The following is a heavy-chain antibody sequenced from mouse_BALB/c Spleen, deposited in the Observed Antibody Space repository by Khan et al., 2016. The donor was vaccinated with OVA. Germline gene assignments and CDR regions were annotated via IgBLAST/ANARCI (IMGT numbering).Heavy chain of an antibody. V-gene: IGHV2-6*02. J-gene: IGHJ4*01. CDR1: GFSLTSYG. CDR3: ARWFDGYSSLYAMDY. Sequence: QVQLKESGPGLVAPSQSLSITCTVSGFSLTSYGVHWVRQPPGKGLEWLVVIWSDGSTNYNSVLKSRLSISKDNSKSQVFLKMNSLQTDDTAIYYCARWFDGYSSLYAMDYWGQETSVTVSS. D-gene: IGHD2-3*01. CDR2: IWSDGST.